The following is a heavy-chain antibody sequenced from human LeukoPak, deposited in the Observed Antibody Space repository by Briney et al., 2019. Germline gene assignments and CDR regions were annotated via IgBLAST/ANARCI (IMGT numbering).Heavy chain of an antibody. V-gene: IGHV4-4*07. CDR3: AREYCSGGSCYGNFDY. CDR2: IYTSGST. J-gene: IGHJ4*02. D-gene: IGHD2-15*01. CDR1: GGSISSYY. Sequence: SETLSLTCTVSGGSISSYYWSWIRQPAGKGLEWIGRIYTSGSTNYNPSLKSRVTMSVDTSKNQFSLKLSSVTAADTAVYYCAREYCSGGSCYGNFDYWGQGTLVTVSS.